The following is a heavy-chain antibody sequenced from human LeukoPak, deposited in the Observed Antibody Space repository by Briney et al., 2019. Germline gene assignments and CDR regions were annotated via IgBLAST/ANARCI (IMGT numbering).Heavy chain of an antibody. CDR3: ARETYGSGSYYYYYYYMDV. D-gene: IGHD3-10*01. V-gene: IGHV1-2*02. J-gene: IGHJ6*03. Sequence: ASVKVSCKASGYTFTGYYMHWVRQAPGQGLEWMGWINPNSGGTNYAQKFQGRVTMTRDTSISTAYMELSRLRSDDTAVYYCARETYGSGSYYYYYYYMDVWGKGTTVTISS. CDR2: INPNSGGT. CDR1: GYTFTGYY.